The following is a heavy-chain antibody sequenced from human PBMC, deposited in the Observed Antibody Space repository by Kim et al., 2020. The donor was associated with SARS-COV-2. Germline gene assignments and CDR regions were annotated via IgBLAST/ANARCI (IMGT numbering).Heavy chain of an antibody. J-gene: IGHJ4*02. CDR2: GRT. D-gene: IGHD3-10*01. V-gene: IGHV4-39*07. CDR3: ARTYGSGLS. Sequence: GRTHYNPALKRRVTISVDTSKNQFSRKRSSVTAADTAVYYCARTYGSGLSWGQGTLVTVSS.